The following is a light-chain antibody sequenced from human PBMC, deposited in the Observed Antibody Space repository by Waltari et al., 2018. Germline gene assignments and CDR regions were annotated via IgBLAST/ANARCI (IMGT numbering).Light chain of an antibody. J-gene: IGKJ1*01. V-gene: IGKV3-15*01. Sequence: EIVMTQSPATLSVSPGERATLSCRASQSVSSNLGWYQQKPGQAPRLLIYGASTRATGIPARFSGSGSGTEFTLTISSLQSEDFAVYSCQQYNNWPGTFGQGTKVEIK. CDR1: QSVSSN. CDR3: QQYNNWPGT. CDR2: GAS.